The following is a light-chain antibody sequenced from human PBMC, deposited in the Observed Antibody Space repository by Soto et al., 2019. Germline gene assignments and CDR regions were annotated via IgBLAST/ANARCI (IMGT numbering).Light chain of an antibody. CDR3: QQFNRYPLT. CDR1: QSVSRY. Sequence: EIVMTQSPSTLSVSPGARATLSCRASQSVSRYLAWYQQRPGQAPRLLIYAASSRATGIPDRFSGSGSGTDFTLTISRLEPEDFAVYYCQQFNRYPLTFGGGTKVDIK. V-gene: IGKV3-20*01. CDR2: AAS. J-gene: IGKJ4*01.